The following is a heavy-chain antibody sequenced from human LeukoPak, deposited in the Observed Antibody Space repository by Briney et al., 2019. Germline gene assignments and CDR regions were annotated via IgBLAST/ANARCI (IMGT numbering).Heavy chain of an antibody. CDR1: GYTFTSYD. Sequence: ASVKVSCKASGYTFTSYDINWVRQAPGQGLEWMGWINPNSGGTNYAQKFQGRVTMTRDTSISTAYMELSRLRSDDTAVYYCARALLSSSSSGYWGQGTLVTVSS. D-gene: IGHD6-6*01. V-gene: IGHV1-2*02. CDR3: ARALLSSSSSGY. CDR2: INPNSGGT. J-gene: IGHJ4*02.